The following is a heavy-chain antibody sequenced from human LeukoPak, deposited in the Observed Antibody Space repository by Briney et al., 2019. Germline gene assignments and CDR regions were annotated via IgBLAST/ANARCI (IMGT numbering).Heavy chain of an antibody. V-gene: IGHV4-39*07. J-gene: IGHJ6*03. D-gene: IGHD4-17*01. CDR2: IYYSGST. CDR3: ARVTTTVTQYYYYYYYMDV. CDR1: GGSISSSSYY. Sequence: SETLSLTCTVSGGSISSSSYYWGWIRQPPGKGLEWIGSIYYSGSTYYNPSLKSRVTISVDTSKNQFSLKLSSVTAANTAVYYCARVTTTVTQYYYYYYYMDVWGKGTTVTVSS.